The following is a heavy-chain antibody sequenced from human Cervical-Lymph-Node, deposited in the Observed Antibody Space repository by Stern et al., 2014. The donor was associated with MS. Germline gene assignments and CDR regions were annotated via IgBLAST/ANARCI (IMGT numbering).Heavy chain of an antibody. V-gene: IGHV4-39*01. CDR2: IYYRGKP. Sequence: QLQLQASGPGLVKPSETLSLTCTVSGGSISSGSHFWGWVRQPPGKGLEWIGSIYYRGKPYYPPSLKSRVPISVDTSKNQFSLKLSSVTAADTAVYYCATTWVGSSTEFQHWGQGTLVTVSS. CDR1: GGSISSGSHF. D-gene: IGHD6-6*01. CDR3: ATTWVGSSTEFQH. J-gene: IGHJ1*01.